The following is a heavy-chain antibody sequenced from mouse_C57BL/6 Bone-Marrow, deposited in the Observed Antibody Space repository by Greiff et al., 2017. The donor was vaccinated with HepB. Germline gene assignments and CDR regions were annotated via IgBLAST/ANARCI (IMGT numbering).Heavy chain of an antibody. D-gene: IGHD2-2*01. CDR3: ARRFYGYDGYYAMGY. CDR1: GYTFTSYW. V-gene: IGHV1-64*01. Sequence: QVQLQQPGAELVKPGASVKLSCKASGYTFTSYWMHWVKQRPGQGLEWIGMIHPNSGSTNYNEKFKSKATLTVDKSSSTAYMQLSSLTSEDSAVYYCARRFYGYDGYYAMGYWGQGTSVTVSS. CDR2: IHPNSGST. J-gene: IGHJ4*01.